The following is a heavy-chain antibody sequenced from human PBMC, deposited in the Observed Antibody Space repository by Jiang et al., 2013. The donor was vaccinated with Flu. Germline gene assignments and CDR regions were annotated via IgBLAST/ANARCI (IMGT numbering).Heavy chain of an antibody. CDR2: IYYSGST. D-gene: IGHD3-3*01. CDR1: GGSISSYY. Sequence: TLSLTCTVSGGSISSYYWSWIRQPPGKGLEWIGYIYYSGSTNYNPSLKSRVTISVDTSKNQFSLKLSSVTAADTAVYYCARVYYDFWSGLPAQFDPWGQGTLVTVSS. CDR3: ARVYYDFWSGLPAQFDP. V-gene: IGHV4-59*01. J-gene: IGHJ5*02.